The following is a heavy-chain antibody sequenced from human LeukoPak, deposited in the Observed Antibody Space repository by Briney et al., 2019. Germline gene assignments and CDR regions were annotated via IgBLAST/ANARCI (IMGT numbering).Heavy chain of an antibody. CDR3: AKDRRYPGLEYYFDY. Sequence: PGGSLRLSCAASGFTFSSYAMSWVRQAPGKGLEWVSAISGSGGSTYYADSVKGRFTISRDNSKNTLYLQMNSLRAEDTAVYYCAKDRRYPGLEYYFDYWGQGTLVTVSS. CDR1: GFTFSSYA. V-gene: IGHV3-23*01. J-gene: IGHJ4*02. CDR2: ISGSGGST. D-gene: IGHD3-3*01.